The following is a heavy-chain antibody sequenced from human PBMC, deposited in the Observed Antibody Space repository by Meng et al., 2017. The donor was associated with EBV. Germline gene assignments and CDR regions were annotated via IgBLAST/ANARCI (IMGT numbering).Heavy chain of an antibody. CDR1: GGTFRSDA. Sequence: VQLQQSGAEVKKPGSSWKVSCRTSGGTFRSDAVSWVRQAPGQGLEWMGGLIPMSGAPHYAQKFQDRVTIIADESTSTHSMELNNLRSEDTAMYYCASESGRGFTPDYWGQGTLVTVSS. V-gene: IGHV1-69*01. CDR2: LIPMSGAP. CDR3: ASESGRGFTPDY. D-gene: IGHD3-10*01. J-gene: IGHJ4*02.